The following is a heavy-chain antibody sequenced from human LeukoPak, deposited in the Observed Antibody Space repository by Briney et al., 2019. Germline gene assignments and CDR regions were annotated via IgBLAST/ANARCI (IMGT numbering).Heavy chain of an antibody. CDR1: GFTVSSNY. CDR2: IYSGGST. D-gene: IGHD3-22*01. V-gene: IGHV3-53*01. Sequence: PGGSLRLSCAVSGFTVSSNYMSWVRQAPGKGLEWVSVIYSGGSTYYADSVKGRFTISRDNSKNTLYLQMNSLRDEDTAVYYCARGGVVFTSYFDYWGQGTLVTVSS. J-gene: IGHJ4*02. CDR3: ARGGVVFTSYFDY.